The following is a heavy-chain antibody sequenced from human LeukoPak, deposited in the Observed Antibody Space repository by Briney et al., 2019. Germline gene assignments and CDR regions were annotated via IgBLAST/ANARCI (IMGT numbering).Heavy chain of an antibody. CDR2: IGPHSRAT. Sequence: EASMKLSCTASGFTFNDYYINWVRQAPGQGLEWMGYIGPHSRATSSPQEFQGRVTMTRDTSMTTAYMELTRLTSDDTALYYCVREGNDLLSKDFDYWGQGTLVTVSS. CDR1: GFTFNDYY. J-gene: IGHJ4*02. D-gene: IGHD2/OR15-2a*01. V-gene: IGHV1-2*02. CDR3: VREGNDLLSKDFDY.